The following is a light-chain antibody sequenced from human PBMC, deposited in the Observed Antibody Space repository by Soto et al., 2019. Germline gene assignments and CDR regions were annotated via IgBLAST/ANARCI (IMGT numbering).Light chain of an antibody. CDR2: GAS. J-gene: IGKJ1*01. CDR3: QQYNNWPPWT. CDR1: QSVSSN. V-gene: IGKV3-15*01. Sequence: EIVMTQSPATLSVSPGERATLPCRASQSVSSNLAWYQQKPGQAPRLLIYGASTRATGIPARFSGSGSGIEFTLTISSLQSEDFAVYYCQQYNNWPPWTVGQGTKVDSK.